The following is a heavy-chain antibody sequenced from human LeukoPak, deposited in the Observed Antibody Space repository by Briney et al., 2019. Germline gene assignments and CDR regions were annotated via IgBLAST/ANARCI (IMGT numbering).Heavy chain of an antibody. D-gene: IGHD3-22*01. CDR2: IIPILGIA. CDR1: GGTFSSYA. J-gene: IGHJ5*02. V-gene: IGHV1-69*04. Sequence: SVKVSCKASGGTFSSYAISWVRQAPGQGLEWMGRIIPILGIANYAQKFQGRVTITADKSTSTAYMELSSLRSEDTAVYYCARSGYLAGGAWFDPWGQGTLSPSPQ. CDR3: ARSGYLAGGAWFDP.